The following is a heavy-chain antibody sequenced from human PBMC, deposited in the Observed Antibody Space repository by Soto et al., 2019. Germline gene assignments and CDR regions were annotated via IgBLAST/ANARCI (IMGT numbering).Heavy chain of an antibody. J-gene: IGHJ6*02. D-gene: IGHD2-2*01. CDR2: IYYSGST. CDR1: GGSISSYY. CDR3: ARPLGYCSSTSCYEGYYGMDV. V-gene: IGHV4-59*08. Sequence: SETLSLTCTVSGGSISSYYWSWIRQPPGKGLEWIGYIYYSGSTNYNPSLKSRVTISVDTSKNQFSLKLSSVTAADTAVYYCARPLGYCSSTSCYEGYYGMDVWGQGTTVTVSS.